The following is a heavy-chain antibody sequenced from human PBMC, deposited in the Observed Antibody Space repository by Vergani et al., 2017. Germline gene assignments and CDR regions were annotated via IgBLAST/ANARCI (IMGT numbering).Heavy chain of an antibody. CDR1: GGSISSYY. CDR2: IYYSGSN. J-gene: IGHJ3*02. CDR3: ARDRAGYCSGGSCYGGAFDI. V-gene: IGHV4-59*01. Sequence: QVQLQESGPGLVKPSETLSLTCTVSGGSISSYYWSWIRQPPGKGLEWIGYIYYSGSNNYNPSLKSRVTISVDTSKNQFSLKLSSVTAADTAVYYCARDRAGYCSGGSCYGGAFDIWGQGTIVTVSS. D-gene: IGHD2-15*01.